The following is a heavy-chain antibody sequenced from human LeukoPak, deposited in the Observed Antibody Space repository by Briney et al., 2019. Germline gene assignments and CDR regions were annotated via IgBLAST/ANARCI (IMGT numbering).Heavy chain of an antibody. CDR2: IIPSGGST. V-gene: IGHV1-46*04. J-gene: IGHJ4*02. CDR1: GYTFTTSH. D-gene: IGHD3-22*01. CDR3: ARDGGDGSGYYYYDY. Sequence: ASVTVSCKASGYTFTTSHMHWVRQAPGQGLEWMGIIIPSGGSTSYAQKLQGRVTMTSDTSTSTAYMELSSLKSEDTAVYYCARDGGDGSGYYYYDYWGQGTLVTVSS.